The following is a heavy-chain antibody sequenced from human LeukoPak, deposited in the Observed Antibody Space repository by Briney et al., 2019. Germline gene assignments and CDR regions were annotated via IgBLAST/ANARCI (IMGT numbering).Heavy chain of an antibody. CDR3: AALEVGATAFDI. J-gene: IGHJ3*02. D-gene: IGHD1-26*01. Sequence: PGGSLRLSCAASGFTFSSFAMSWVRQAPGKGLEWVSAISGSGGSTYYADSVKGRFTISRDNSKNTLYLQMNSLRAEDTAVYYCAALEVGATAFDIWGQGTMVTVSS. CDR2: ISGSGGST. V-gene: IGHV3-23*01. CDR1: GFTFSSFA.